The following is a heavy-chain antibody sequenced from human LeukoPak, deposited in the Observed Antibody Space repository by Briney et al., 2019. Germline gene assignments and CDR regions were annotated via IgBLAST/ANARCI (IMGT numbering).Heavy chain of an antibody. CDR2: VRSKADYYAT. V-gene: IGHV3-73*01. J-gene: IGHJ4*02. Sequence: PGGSLRLSCAISGFTLSTYAMSWVRQAPGKGLEWVGRVRSKADYYATAYSASVQGRFTVSRDDSTNTAYLQINRLKPEDTAIYSCATFDWGSSPNWGQGSRVTVSS. CDR1: GFTLSTYA. D-gene: IGHD3-9*01. CDR3: ATFDWGSSPN.